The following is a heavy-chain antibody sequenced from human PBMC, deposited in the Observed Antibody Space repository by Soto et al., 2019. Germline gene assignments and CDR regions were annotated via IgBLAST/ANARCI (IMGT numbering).Heavy chain of an antibody. V-gene: IGHV3-7*01. J-gene: IGHJ4*02. Sequence: EVQLVESGGGLVQPGGSLRLSCAASGFTFSSYWMSWVRQAPGKGLEWVANIKQDGSEKYYVDSVKGRFTIYRDNAKNSLYLQMNSLRAEDTAVYYCARGRGCSTGCHNFDYWGQGTLVTVSS. D-gene: IGHD2-2*01. CDR1: GFTFSSYW. CDR2: IKQDGSEK. CDR3: ARGRGCSTGCHNFDY.